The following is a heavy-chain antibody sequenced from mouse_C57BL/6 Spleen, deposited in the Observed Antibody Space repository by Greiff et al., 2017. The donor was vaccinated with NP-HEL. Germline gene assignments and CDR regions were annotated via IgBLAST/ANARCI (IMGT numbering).Heavy chain of an antibody. D-gene: IGHD1-1*01. Sequence: QVQLQQPGAELVKPGASVKMSCKASGYTFTSYWITWVKQRPGQGLEWIGDIYPGSGSTNYNAKFKSKATLTVDTSSSTAYMQLSSLTSADSAVYYSARHYLTDYYAMDYWGQGTSVTVSS. J-gene: IGHJ4*01. CDR3: ARHYLTDYYAMDY. CDR2: IYPGSGST. V-gene: IGHV1-55*01. CDR1: GYTFTSYW.